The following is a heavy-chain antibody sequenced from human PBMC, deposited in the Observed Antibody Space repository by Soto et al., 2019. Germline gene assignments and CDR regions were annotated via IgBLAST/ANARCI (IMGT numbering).Heavy chain of an antibody. CDR2: INPKTGGT. Sequence: ASVKVSCKASGYTFTDYYMHWVRQAPGQGLEWMGWINPKTGGTNYVQKFQGRVTMTRDTSITTAYMELSRLRSDDTAMYYCARDAVGSDYFDSWGQGTLVTVSS. D-gene: IGHD1-26*01. J-gene: IGHJ4*02. V-gene: IGHV1-2*02. CDR1: GYTFTDYY. CDR3: ARDAVGSDYFDS.